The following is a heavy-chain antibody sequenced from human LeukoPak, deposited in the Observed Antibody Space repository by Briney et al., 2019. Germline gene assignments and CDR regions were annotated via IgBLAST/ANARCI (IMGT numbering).Heavy chain of an antibody. CDR3: TTYYDFWSGYCEYFQH. CDR2: IKSKTDGGTT. CDR1: GFTVSSNY. V-gene: IGHV3-15*01. Sequence: PGGSLRLSCAASGFTVSSNYMSWVRQAPGKGLEWVGRIKSKTDGGTTDYAAPVKGRFTISRDDSKNTLYLQMNSLKTEDTAVYYCTTYYDFWSGYCEYFQHWGQGTLVTVSS. J-gene: IGHJ1*01. D-gene: IGHD3-3*01.